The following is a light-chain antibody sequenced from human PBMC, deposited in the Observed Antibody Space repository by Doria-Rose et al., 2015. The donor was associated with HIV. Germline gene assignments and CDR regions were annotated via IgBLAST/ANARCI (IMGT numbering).Light chain of an antibody. CDR1: QSFSSTY. CDR2: DGS. Sequence: DIVMTQSPGTLSLSPGERATLSCRASQSFSSTYLAWYQQKPGQAPSLLIYDGSTRATGIPDGFSASGSGTDFTLTINRLEPEDFALYYCHQYGTSRTFGQGTKVEI. V-gene: IGKV3-20*01. CDR3: HQYGTSRT. J-gene: IGKJ1*01.